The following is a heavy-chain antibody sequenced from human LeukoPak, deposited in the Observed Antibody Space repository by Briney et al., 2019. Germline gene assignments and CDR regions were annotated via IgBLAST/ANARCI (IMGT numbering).Heavy chain of an antibody. V-gene: IGHV3-23*01. CDR2: ISGSGGST. J-gene: IGHJ4*02. CDR1: GFTFSSYA. CDR3: AKAPHYTVTNLDY. D-gene: IGHD4-17*01. Sequence: GGSLRLSCAASGFTFSSYAMSWVRQAPGKGLEWVSAISGSGGSTYYADSVKGRFTISRDNSKNTLYLQTNSLRAEDTAVYYCAKAPHYTVTNLDYWGQGTLVTVSS.